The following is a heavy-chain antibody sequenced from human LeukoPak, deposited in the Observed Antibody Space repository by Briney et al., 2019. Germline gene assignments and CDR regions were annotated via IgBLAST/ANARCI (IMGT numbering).Heavy chain of an antibody. CDR1: GGSFSGYY. Sequence: SETLSLTCAVYGGSFSGYYWSGIGQPPGKGLEWIGEINHSGSANYNPSLKSRVTISVDTSKNQFSLRLTSVTAADTAVYYCARQTGSGLFILPGGQGTLVTVSS. CDR3: ARQTGSGLFILP. CDR2: INHSGSA. J-gene: IGHJ4*02. D-gene: IGHD3/OR15-3a*01. V-gene: IGHV4-34*01.